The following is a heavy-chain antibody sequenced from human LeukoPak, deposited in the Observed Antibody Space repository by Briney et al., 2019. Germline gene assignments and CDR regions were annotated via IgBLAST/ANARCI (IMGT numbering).Heavy chain of an antibody. CDR3: TTYDYGDYYFFYGMDV. J-gene: IGHJ6*02. Sequence: PGRSLRLSCAASGFTFSNAWMSWVRQVPGKGLEWVGRIKRKTDGGTIDYGAAVKGRFTVSRDDSKNTLYLQMDSLKSEDTAVYYCTTYDYGDYYFFYGMDVWGQGTTVTVSS. CDR1: GFTFSNAW. D-gene: IGHD4-17*01. V-gene: IGHV3-15*01. CDR2: IKRKTDGGTI.